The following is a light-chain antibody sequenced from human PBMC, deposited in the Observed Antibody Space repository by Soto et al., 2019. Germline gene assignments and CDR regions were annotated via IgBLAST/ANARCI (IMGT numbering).Light chain of an antibody. CDR2: GAF. V-gene: IGKV1-39*01. Sequence: DIQMTQSPSSLSASVGDRVTITCRASQNIGNYLNWYQQKPGKAPKLLIYGAFDLQSGVSSKFSGIGSGEDCTLSISSLQPDVFATCYCQLSYSTPRTFDEATKMEV. CDR1: QNIGNY. CDR3: QLSYSTPRT. J-gene: IGKJ1*01.